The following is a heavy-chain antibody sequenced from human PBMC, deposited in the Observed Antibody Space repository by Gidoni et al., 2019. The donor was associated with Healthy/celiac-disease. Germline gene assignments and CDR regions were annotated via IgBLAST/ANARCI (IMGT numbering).Heavy chain of an antibody. J-gene: IGHJ2*01. CDR1: GFPFDDYA. V-gene: IGHV3-9*01. CDR3: SKGPHGDYAGYFDL. CDR2: ISWNSGSI. Sequence: EVQLVESGGGLVQPGRSLRLSWAAAGFPFDDYAMHWVRQAPGKGLEWVSGISWNSGSIGYADSVKGRFTISRDNAKNSLYLQMNSLRAEDTALYYCSKGPHGDYAGYFDLWGRGTLVTVSS. D-gene: IGHD4-17*01.